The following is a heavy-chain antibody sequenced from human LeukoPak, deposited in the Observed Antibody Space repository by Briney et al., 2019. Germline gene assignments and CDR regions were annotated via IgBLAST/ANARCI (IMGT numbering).Heavy chain of an antibody. CDR1: GFTFSSYS. CDR2: ISSSSSYI. D-gene: IGHD2-2*02. V-gene: IGHV3-21*01. Sequence: PGGSPRLSCAASGFTFSSYSMNWVRQAPGKGLEWVSSISSSSSYIYYADSVKGRFTISRDNAKNSLYLQMNSLRAEDTAVYYCTAIATGQEAFDIWGQGTMVTVSS. J-gene: IGHJ3*02. CDR3: TAIATGQEAFDI.